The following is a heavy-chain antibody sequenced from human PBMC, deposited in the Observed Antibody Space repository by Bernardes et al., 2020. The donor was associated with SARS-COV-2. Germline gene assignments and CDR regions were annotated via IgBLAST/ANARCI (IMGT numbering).Heavy chain of an antibody. CDR2: ISAYNGNT. V-gene: IGHV1-18*01. J-gene: IGHJ6*02. CDR1: GYTFTSYG. CDR3: AREGYCSDDRCYSGRDFDYGMDV. D-gene: IGHD2-15*01. Sequence: ASVKVSCKASGYTFTSYGIAWVRQAPGQGLEWMGWISAYNGNTNHAQNLQGRLTMTTETSTSTAYMELRSLRSDDTAVYYCAREGYCSDDRCYSGRDFDYGMDVWGQGTTVTVSS.